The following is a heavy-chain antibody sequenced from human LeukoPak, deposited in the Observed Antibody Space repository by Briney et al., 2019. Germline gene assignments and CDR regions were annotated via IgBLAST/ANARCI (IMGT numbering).Heavy chain of an antibody. J-gene: IGHJ5*02. D-gene: IGHD3-3*01. CDR1: GYIFTAHH. V-gene: IGHV1-46*04. Sequence: ASVKVSCKASGYIFTAHHLHWVRQAPGLGLEWLGIINPGSGATTYAPRLQGRVIMTGDMSTNTVYMHLTGLRAEDTAVYYCARAAAGRIVTDVWSAHLVDPWGQGTLVTVSS. CDR3: ARAAAGRIVTDVWSAHLVDP. CDR2: INPGSGAT.